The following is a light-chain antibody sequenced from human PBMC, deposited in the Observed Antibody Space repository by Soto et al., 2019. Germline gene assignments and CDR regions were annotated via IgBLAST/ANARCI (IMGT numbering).Light chain of an antibody. CDR1: QDISNY. Sequence: DIQMTQSPSSLSAAVGDRVTIACRASQDISNYLAWYQQKPGRAPKLLIFAASTLQSGVPSRFSGSGSGTEFTLTISGLQPEDVATYYCQKYDSAPAWTFGQGTKVEIK. V-gene: IGKV1-27*01. CDR3: QKYDSAPAWT. CDR2: AAS. J-gene: IGKJ1*01.